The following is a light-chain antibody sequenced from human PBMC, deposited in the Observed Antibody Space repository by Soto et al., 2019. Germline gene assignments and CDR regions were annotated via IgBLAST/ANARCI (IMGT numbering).Light chain of an antibody. V-gene: IGLV4-69*01. CDR3: QTWGTGIQV. CDR1: SGHSSYA. CDR2: LNSDGNH. J-gene: IGLJ2*01. Sequence: QPVLTQSPSASASLGASVKLTCTLSSGHSSYAIAWHQQQPEKDPRYLMKLNSDGNHSKGDGIPDRFSGSSSGAERYLTISSLQSEDEADYYCQTWGTGIQVFGGGTKLTVL.